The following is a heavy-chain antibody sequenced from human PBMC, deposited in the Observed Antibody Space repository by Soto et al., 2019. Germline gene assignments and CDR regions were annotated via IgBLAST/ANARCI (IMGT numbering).Heavy chain of an antibody. J-gene: IGHJ4*02. CDR1: GFTFSSYA. CDR3: ARSSYYYDSSGCYFDY. V-gene: IGHV3-30-3*01. Sequence: PGGSLRFSCAASGFTFSSYAMHWVRQAPGKGLEWVAVISYDGSNKYYADSVKGRFTISRDNSKNTLYLQMNRLRAEDTAVYYCARSSYYYDSSGCYFDYWGQGTLVTVSS. D-gene: IGHD3-22*01. CDR2: ISYDGSNK.